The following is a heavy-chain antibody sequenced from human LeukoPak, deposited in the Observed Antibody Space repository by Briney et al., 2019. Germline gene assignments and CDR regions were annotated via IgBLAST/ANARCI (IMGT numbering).Heavy chain of an antibody. D-gene: IGHD3-22*01. CDR2: IYTTGST. CDR3: ARFLRFVSSSGPL. V-gene: IGHV4-4*07. Sequence: SETLSLTCSVSGDSISSDYWSWIRQLAGKGLEWIGRIYTTGSTNYNPSLKSRVTMSVGMSKNQFSLKLSSVTAADTAVYYCARFLRFVSSSGPLWGRGTLVTVSS. CDR1: GDSISSDY. J-gene: IGHJ2*01.